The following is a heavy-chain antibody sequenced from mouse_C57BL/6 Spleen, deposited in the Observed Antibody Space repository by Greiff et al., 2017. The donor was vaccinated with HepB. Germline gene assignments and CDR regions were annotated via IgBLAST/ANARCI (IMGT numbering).Heavy chain of an antibody. D-gene: IGHD2-3*01. Sequence: VQLQQSGPELVKPGASVKISCKASGYAFSSSWMNWVKQRPGKGLEWIGRIYPGDGDTNYNGKFKGKATLTADKSSSTAYMQLSSLTSEDSAVYFCADGYYGGFAYWGQGTLVTVSA. CDR3: ADGYYGGFAY. V-gene: IGHV1-82*01. CDR2: IYPGDGDT. J-gene: IGHJ3*01. CDR1: GYAFSSSW.